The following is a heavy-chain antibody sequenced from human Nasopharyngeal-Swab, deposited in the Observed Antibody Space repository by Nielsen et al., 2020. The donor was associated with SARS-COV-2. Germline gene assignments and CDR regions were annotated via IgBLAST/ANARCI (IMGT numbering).Heavy chain of an antibody. Sequence: GESLKISCAASGFTFSSYWMSWVRQAPGKGLEWVANIEQDGSEKYYVDSVKGRFTISRDNAKNSLYLQMNSLRAEDTAVYYCASSRTTQNWFDSWGQGTLVTVSS. CDR2: IEQDGSEK. D-gene: IGHD1-1*01. CDR1: GFTFSSYW. J-gene: IGHJ5*01. V-gene: IGHV3-7*03. CDR3: ASSRTTQNWFDS.